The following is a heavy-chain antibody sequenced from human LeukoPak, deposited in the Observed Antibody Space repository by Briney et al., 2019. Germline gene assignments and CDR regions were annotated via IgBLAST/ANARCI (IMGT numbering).Heavy chain of an antibody. CDR3: ASHWNYFVRTGYPAYFIDY. V-gene: IGHV4-39*01. J-gene: IGHJ4*02. D-gene: IGHD3-22*01. CDR2: IYNSGST. Sequence: SETLSLTCNVSGVAISSSSYHWGWIRQPPGRGLEWVASIYNSGSTSYNPSLKSRVIISVDTSKKQLSLKLSSVTAADTAVYYCASHWNYFVRTGYPAYFIDYWGQGTLVSVSS. CDR1: GVAISSSSYH.